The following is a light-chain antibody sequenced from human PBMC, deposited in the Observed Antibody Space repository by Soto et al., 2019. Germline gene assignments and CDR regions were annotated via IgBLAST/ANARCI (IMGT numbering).Light chain of an antibody. CDR1: KLGDKY. CDR3: QAWDSSTVV. J-gene: IGLJ2*01. CDR2: QDS. Sequence: SYELTQPPSVSVSPGQTASITGSGDKLGDKYACWYQQKPGQSPVLVIYQDSKRPSGIPERFSGSNSGNTATLTLSGTQAMDEADYYCQAWDSSTVVFGGGTKLTVL. V-gene: IGLV3-1*01.